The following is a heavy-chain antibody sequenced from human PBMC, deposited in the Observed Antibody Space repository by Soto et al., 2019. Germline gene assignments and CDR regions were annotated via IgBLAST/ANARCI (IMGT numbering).Heavy chain of an antibody. CDR2: ISGFNGQT. J-gene: IGHJ4*02. D-gene: IGHD3-10*01. V-gene: IGHV1-18*01. CDR1: GNTFASHG. Sequence: QVQLVQSGPEVKKPGDSVKVSCKASGNTFASHGFSWVRQAPGQGLGWMGWISGFNGQTNYALKFQGRVTLTTDTSTSTAYMELRSLRYDDTAVYFCARVDPRGVAVVRDYWGQGTLVTVSS. CDR3: ARVDPRGVAVVRDY.